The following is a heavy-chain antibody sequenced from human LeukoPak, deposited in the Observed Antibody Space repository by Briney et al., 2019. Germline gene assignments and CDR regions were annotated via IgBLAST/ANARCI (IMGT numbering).Heavy chain of an antibody. V-gene: IGHV4-59*01. CDR1: GGSISSYY. CDR3: ARAIYYYDSSGHFDY. J-gene: IGHJ4*02. CDR2: LYYSGST. D-gene: IGHD3-22*01. Sequence: SETLSLTCTVSGGSISSYYWSWIRQPPGQGLEWIGYLYYSGSTNYNPSLKSRVTIPVDTSKNQFSLKLSSVTAADTAVYYCARAIYYYDSSGHFDYWGQGTLVTVSS.